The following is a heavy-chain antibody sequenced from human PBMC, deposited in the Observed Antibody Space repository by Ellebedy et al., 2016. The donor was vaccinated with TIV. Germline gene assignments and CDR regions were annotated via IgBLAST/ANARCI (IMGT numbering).Heavy chain of an antibody. Sequence: GGSLRLSCAASGFSFSSYWMNWVRQAPGKGLEWLGRSRNKVNSYSTEYAASVKGRFIISRDDSKNSVYLQMNSLQIEDTAVYYCARHPSVAGPGDVWGQGTTVTVSS. D-gene: IGHD6-19*01. J-gene: IGHJ6*02. V-gene: IGHV3-72*01. CDR1: GFSFSSYW. CDR2: SRNKVNSYST. CDR3: ARHPSVAGPGDV.